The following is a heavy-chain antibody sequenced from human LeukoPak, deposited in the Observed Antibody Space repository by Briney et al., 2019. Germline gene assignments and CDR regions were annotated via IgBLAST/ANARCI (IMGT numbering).Heavy chain of an antibody. CDR2: IYHSGST. J-gene: IGHJ5*02. CDR1: GGSISSGGYS. CDR3: ARASWVLRFLEWFDP. V-gene: IGHV4-30-2*01. Sequence: TLSLTCAASGGSISSGGYSWSWIRQPPGKGLEWIGYIYHSGSTYYNPSLKSRVTISVDRSKNQFSLKLSSVTAADTAVYYCARASWVLRFLEWFDPWGQGTLVTVSS. D-gene: IGHD3-3*01.